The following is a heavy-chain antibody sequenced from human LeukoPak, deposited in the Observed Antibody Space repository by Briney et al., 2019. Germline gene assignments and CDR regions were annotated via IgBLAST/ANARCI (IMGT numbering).Heavy chain of an antibody. J-gene: IGHJ4*02. CDR1: GGSISSGGYY. CDR3: ARVGKRRPGIAAAGRYYFDY. V-gene: IGHV4-61*08. Sequence: PSETLSLTCTVSGGSISSGGYYWSWIRQHPGKGLEWIGYIYYSGSTNYNPSLKSRVTISVDTSKNQFSLKLSSVTAADTAVYYCARVGKRRPGIAAAGRYYFDYWGQGTLVTVSS. D-gene: IGHD6-13*01. CDR2: IYYSGST.